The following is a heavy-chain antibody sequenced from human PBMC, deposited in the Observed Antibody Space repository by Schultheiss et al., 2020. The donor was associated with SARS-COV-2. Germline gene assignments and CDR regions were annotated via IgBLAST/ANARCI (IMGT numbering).Heavy chain of an antibody. CDR3: ARDRYDFWSGYVSYWYFDL. J-gene: IGHJ2*01. CDR2: IIPIFRTS. Sequence: SVKVSCKVSGGTFSSYAFNWVRQAPGQGLEWMGGIIPIFRTSNYAQKFQGRVTITADESTSTAYMELSSLRSEDTAVYYCARDRYDFWSGYVSYWYFDLWGRGTLVTVSS. D-gene: IGHD3-3*01. V-gene: IGHV1-69*13. CDR1: GGTFSSYA.